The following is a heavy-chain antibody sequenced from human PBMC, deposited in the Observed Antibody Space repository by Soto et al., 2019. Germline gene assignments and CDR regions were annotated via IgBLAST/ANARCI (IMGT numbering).Heavy chain of an antibody. D-gene: IGHD3-10*02. Sequence: EVQLVESGGDLVQPGGSLRLSCAASAFTFSNYWMHWVRQAPGKGLVWVSRINGDGSSTIYADSVKGRFTISRDNAKNTLYLQMNSLRAEDTAVYYCARDDYVLRFDPWGQETLVTVSS. CDR1: AFTFSNYW. V-gene: IGHV3-74*01. J-gene: IGHJ5*02. CDR2: INGDGSST. CDR3: ARDDYVLRFDP.